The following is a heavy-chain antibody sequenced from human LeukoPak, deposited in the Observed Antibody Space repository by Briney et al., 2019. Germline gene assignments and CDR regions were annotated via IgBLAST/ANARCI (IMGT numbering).Heavy chain of an antibody. CDR2: IYYTGST. J-gene: IGHJ4*02. CDR3: ASPQGY. CDR1: GGSISNYY. Sequence: PSETLSLTCTVSGGSISNYYWNWIRQPPGKGLEWIGYIYYTGSTNYNPSLKSRVTISVDKSKNQFSLKLSSVTAADTAVYYCASPQGYWGQGTLVTVSS. V-gene: IGHV4-59*12.